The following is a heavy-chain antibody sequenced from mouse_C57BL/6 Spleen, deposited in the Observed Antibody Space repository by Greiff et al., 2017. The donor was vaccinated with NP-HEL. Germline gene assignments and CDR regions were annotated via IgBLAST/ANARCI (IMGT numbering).Heavy chain of an antibody. CDR2: INYDGSST. CDR3: ARANYYGSSSYYFDY. J-gene: IGHJ2*01. Sequence: EVKLVESEGGLVQPGRSMKLSCTASGFTFSDYYMAWVRQVPEKGLEWVANINYDGSSTYYLDSLKSRFIISRDNAMNILYLQMSSLKSEDTATYYCARANYYGSSSYYFDYWGQGTTLTVSS. CDR1: GFTFSDYY. V-gene: IGHV5-16*01. D-gene: IGHD1-1*01.